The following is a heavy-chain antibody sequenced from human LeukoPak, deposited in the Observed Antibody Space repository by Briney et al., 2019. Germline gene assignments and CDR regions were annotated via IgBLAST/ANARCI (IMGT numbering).Heavy chain of an antibody. CDR1: GGSFSGYY. CDR2: INHSGST. Sequence: SETLSLTCAVYGGSFSGYYWSWIRQPPGKGLEWIGEINHSGSTNYNPSLKSRVTISVDTSKNQFSLELSSVTAADTAVYYCARGGLRFLEWTFDYWGQGTLVTVSS. J-gene: IGHJ4*02. CDR3: ARGGLRFLEWTFDY. D-gene: IGHD3-3*01. V-gene: IGHV4-34*01.